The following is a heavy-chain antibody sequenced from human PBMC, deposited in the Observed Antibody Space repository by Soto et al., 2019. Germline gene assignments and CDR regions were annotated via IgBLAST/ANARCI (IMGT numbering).Heavy chain of an antibody. Sequence: ASVKVSCKASGGTFSSYAISWVRQAPGQGLEWMGGIIPIFGTANYAQEFQGRVTITADESKSTGYMELSSLRSEDTAVYFCPSGGEGIYFGELFKKRYYYYYGMDVWGQGTTVTVSS. CDR1: GGTFSSYA. J-gene: IGHJ6*02. CDR2: IIPIFGTA. V-gene: IGHV1-69*13. CDR3: PSGGEGIYFGELFKKRYYYYYGMDV. D-gene: IGHD3-10*01.